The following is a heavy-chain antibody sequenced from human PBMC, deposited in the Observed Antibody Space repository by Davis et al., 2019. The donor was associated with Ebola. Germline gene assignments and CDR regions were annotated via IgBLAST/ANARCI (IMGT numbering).Heavy chain of an antibody. CDR1: GGSFSGYY. V-gene: IGHV4-34*01. CDR2: INHSGST. CDR3: ARGVGMTRFDY. D-gene: IGHD1-14*01. J-gene: IGHJ4*02. Sequence: SETLSLTCAVHGGSFSGYYWSWIRHPPGKGLEWIGEINHSGSTNYNPSLKSRVTISVDTSKNQFSLKLSSVTAADTAVYYCARGVGMTRFDYWGQGTLVTVSS.